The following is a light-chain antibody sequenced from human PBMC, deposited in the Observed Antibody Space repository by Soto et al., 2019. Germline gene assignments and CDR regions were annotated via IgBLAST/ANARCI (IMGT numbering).Light chain of an antibody. CDR1: SSDVGGYNY. Sequence: QSALTQPASVSGSPGQSITISCTGTSSDVGGYNYVSWYQQHPGKAPKLMIYEVSNRPSGVSNRFSGSKSGNTASLTISGLQAEDEADYYCSSYTSRSTSVFGGGTKLT. CDR2: EVS. J-gene: IGLJ3*02. CDR3: SSYTSRSTSV. V-gene: IGLV2-14*01.